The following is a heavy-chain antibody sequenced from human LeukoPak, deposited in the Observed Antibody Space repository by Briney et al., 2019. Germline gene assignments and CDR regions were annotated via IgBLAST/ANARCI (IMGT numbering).Heavy chain of an antibody. J-gene: IGHJ4*02. CDR3: ARVTEWNDFDY. D-gene: IGHD1-1*01. V-gene: IGHV4-59*01. Sequence: SETLSLTCTVSGGSISGYYWSWIRQPPPQGLEWIGYIYYSGSTNYNPSLKSRVTISVDTSKNQFSLKLSSVTAADTAVYYCARVTEWNDFDYWGQGTLVTVS. CDR2: IYYSGST. CDR1: GGSISGYY.